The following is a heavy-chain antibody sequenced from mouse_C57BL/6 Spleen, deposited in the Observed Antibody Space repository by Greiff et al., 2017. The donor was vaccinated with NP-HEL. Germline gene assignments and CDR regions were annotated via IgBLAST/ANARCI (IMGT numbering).Heavy chain of an antibody. CDR3: ARTTQDYAMDY. CDR1: GYAFSSSW. V-gene: IGHV1-82*01. CDR2: IYPGDGDT. J-gene: IGHJ4*01. D-gene: IGHD3-2*02. Sequence: VQLQQSGPELVKPGASVKISCKASGYAFSSSWMNWVKQRPGKGLEWIGRIYPGDGDTNYNGKFKGKATLTADKSSSTAYMQLNSLTSEDSAVYFCARTTQDYAMDYWGQGTSVTVSS.